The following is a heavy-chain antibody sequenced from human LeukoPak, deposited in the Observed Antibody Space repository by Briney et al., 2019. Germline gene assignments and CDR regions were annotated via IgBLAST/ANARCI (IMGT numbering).Heavy chain of an antibody. CDR1: GFTVSSNY. Sequence: TGGSLRLSCAASGFTVSSNYMSWVRQAPGKGLEWVSVIYSGGSTYYADSVKGRFTISRDNSKNTLYLQMNSLRAEDTAVYYCARDQPNIVGATTNAFDIWGQGTMVTVSS. CDR3: ARDQPNIVGATTNAFDI. D-gene: IGHD1-26*01. CDR2: IYSGGST. V-gene: IGHV3-53*01. J-gene: IGHJ3*02.